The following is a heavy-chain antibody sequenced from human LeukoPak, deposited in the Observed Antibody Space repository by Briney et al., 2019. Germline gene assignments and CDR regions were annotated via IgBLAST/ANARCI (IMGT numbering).Heavy chain of an antibody. Sequence: GASVKVSCEASGYTFTGYYMHWVRQAPGQGLEWMGWINPNSGRTNYAQKFQGRVTMTRDTSISTAYMELSRLRSDDTAVYYCARGVDYDSSGYYYVWYFDYWGQGTLVTVSS. D-gene: IGHD3-22*01. CDR3: ARGVDYDSSGYYYVWYFDY. J-gene: IGHJ4*02. CDR1: GYTFTGYY. CDR2: INPNSGRT. V-gene: IGHV1-2*02.